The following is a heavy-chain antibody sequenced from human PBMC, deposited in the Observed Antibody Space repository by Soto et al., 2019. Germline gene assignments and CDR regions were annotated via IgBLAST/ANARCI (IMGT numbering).Heavy chain of an antibody. V-gene: IGHV3-30*18. J-gene: IGHJ4*02. CDR3: AKESQPGVLWFGELSIDY. D-gene: IGHD3-10*01. CDR2: ISYDGSNK. Sequence: GGSLRLSCAASGFTFSSYGMHWVRQAPGKGLEWVAVISYDGSNKYYADSVKGRFTISRDNSKNTLYLQMNSLRAEDTAVYYCAKESQPGVLWFGELSIDYWGQGTLVTVSS. CDR1: GFTFSSYG.